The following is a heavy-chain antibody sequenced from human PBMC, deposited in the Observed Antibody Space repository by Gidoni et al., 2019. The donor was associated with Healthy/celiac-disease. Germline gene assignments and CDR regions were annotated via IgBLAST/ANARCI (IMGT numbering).Heavy chain of an antibody. Sequence: EVQLLESGGGLVQPGGSLRLSCAASGFTFSSDAMSWVGQAPGRGLEWVSAIGGSGGSKYYADAVKGRFTISRDNSKNTLYLQMNSLRAEDTAVYYCAKSDFWSGPWGVFDYWGQGTLVTVSS. CDR3: AKSDFWSGPWGVFDY. D-gene: IGHD3-3*01. J-gene: IGHJ4*02. CDR2: IGGSGGSK. CDR1: GFTFSSDA. V-gene: IGHV3-23*01.